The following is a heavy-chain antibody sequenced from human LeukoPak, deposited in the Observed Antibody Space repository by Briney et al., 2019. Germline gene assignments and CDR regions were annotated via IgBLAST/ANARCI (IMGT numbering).Heavy chain of an antibody. CDR1: GFTFSSRE. V-gene: IGHV3-48*03. CDR3: ARGGYCSSSICYYFNAFDM. J-gene: IGHJ3*02. Sequence: GGSLRLSCTASGFTFSSREMNWVRQAPGKGLEWLSYISSGGSTIYYPDSMKGRFTISRDNAKNSLFLQMNSLRAEDTAVYYCARGGYCSSSICYYFNAFDMWGQGTTVTVSS. D-gene: IGHD2-2*01. CDR2: ISSGGSTI.